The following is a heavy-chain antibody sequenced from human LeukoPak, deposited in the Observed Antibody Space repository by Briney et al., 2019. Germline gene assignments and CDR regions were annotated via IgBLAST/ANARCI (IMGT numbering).Heavy chain of an antibody. CDR2: ISYDGSNK. Sequence: GGSLRLSCAASGFTFSSYGMHWVRQAPSKGLEWVAVISYDGSNKYYADSVKGRFTISRDNSKNTLYLQMNSLRAEDTAVYYCARETPDSSSWTVFDYWGQGTLVTVSP. CDR3: ARETPDSSSWTVFDY. V-gene: IGHV3-30*03. CDR1: GFTFSSYG. J-gene: IGHJ4*02. D-gene: IGHD6-13*01.